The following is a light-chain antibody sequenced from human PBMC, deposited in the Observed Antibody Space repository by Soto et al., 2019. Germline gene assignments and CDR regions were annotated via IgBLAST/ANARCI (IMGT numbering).Light chain of an antibody. CDR2: KVS. V-gene: IGKV2-30*01. Sequence: DVVMTQSPLSLPVTLGQPASISCRSSQSLVYSDGNTYLNWFQQRPGQSPRRLIYKVSNRDSGVPNRFSGRGSGTDFTLKISRVEAEDVGDYYCMQGTHPSWTFGQGTKVDIK. CDR3: MQGTHPSWT. CDR1: QSLVYSDGNTY. J-gene: IGKJ1*01.